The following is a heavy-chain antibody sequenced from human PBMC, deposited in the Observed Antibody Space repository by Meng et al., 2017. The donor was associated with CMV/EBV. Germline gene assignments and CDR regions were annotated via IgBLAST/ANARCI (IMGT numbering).Heavy chain of an antibody. CDR2: VNSNNDAT. J-gene: IGHJ4*02. CDR3: VRSSGWSLFDY. D-gene: IGHD6-19*01. Sequence: QAQQVLSEAEIKMPGASLKVSCTTSGFTFSDYDIHWVRQAPGQGLEWMGWVNSNNDATNYARKFQGRVSMTRDTSISTAHMELSRLMSDDTAVYYCVRSSGWSLFDYWGQGTLVTVSS. V-gene: IGHV1-2*02. CDR1: GFTFSDYD.